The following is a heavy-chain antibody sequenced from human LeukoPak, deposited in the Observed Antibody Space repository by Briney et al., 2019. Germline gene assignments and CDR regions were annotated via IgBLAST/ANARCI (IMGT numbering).Heavy chain of an antibody. D-gene: IGHD5-12*01. Sequence: GGSLRLSCAASGFTFSSYSMNWVRQAPGKGLEWVANIKLDGTEKYYVDSVKGRFTISRDNAKNSLDLQMNSLRVEDTAVYYCARDLGLSGYDLLDYWGQGTMVTVSS. CDR3: ARDLGLSGYDLLDY. CDR2: IKLDGTEK. J-gene: IGHJ4*02. CDR1: GFTFSSYS. V-gene: IGHV3-7*01.